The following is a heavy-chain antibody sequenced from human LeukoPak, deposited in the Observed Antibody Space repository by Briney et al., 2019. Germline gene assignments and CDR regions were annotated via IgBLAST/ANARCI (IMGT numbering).Heavy chain of an antibody. CDR2: INPNSGGT. V-gene: IGHV1-2*02. CDR1: GYTFTGYY. D-gene: IGHD3-22*01. CDR3: ARDGDYDSSGYYLLDY. Sequence: ASVKVSCKASGYTFTGYYMHWVRQAPGQGLEWMGWINPNSGGTNYAQKFQGRVTMTRDTSISTAYMELSRLRSDDTAVYYCARDGDYDSSGYYLLDYWGQGPLVTVSS. J-gene: IGHJ4*02.